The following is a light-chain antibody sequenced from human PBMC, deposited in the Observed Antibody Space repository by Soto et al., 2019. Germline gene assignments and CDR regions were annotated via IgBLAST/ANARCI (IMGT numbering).Light chain of an antibody. Sequence: DIVLTQSPCILYLSPGERATLSCRASQSLAGRSLAWYQQKPGQAPSLLIYGASRRATDIPDRFSGSGSGTDFILSITRLGPEDYAVYFCQQGYTFGPGTKVHIK. CDR1: QSLAGRS. CDR3: QQGYT. J-gene: IGKJ3*01. V-gene: IGKV3-20*01. CDR2: GAS.